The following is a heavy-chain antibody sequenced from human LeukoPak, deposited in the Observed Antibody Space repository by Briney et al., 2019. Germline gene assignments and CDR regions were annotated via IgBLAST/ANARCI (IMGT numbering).Heavy chain of an antibody. D-gene: IGHD3-22*01. J-gene: IGHJ4*02. Sequence: GGSLRLSCAASGFTFSGYAMSWVRQAPGKGLEWVSAISGSGGSTYYADSVKGRFTISRDNSKNTLYLQMNSLRAEDTAVYYCAKVPYYDSSGPTLFDYWGQGTLVTVSS. CDR2: ISGSGGST. CDR3: AKVPYYDSSGPTLFDY. V-gene: IGHV3-23*01. CDR1: GFTFSGYA.